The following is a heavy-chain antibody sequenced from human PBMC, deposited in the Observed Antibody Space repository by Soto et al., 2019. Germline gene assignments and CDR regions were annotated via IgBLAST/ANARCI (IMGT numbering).Heavy chain of an antibody. D-gene: IGHD5-18*01. CDR2: IKSKTDEGTT. V-gene: IGHV3-15*01. CDR3: TTGGVTPGILYYYMDV. J-gene: IGHJ6*03. CDR1: GFTFSKHW. Sequence: VSLRLSPDASGFTFSKHWISTLRQSPGKRLEWVGRIKSKTDEGTTDYAAPVKGRFTISRDDSNNTLYLQMNSLKTEDTAVYYCTTGGVTPGILYYYMDVWGKGTTVTGSS.